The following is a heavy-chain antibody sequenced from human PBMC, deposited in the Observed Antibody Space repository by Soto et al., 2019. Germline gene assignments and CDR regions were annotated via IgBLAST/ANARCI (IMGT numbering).Heavy chain of an antibody. V-gene: IGHV4-31*03. CDR1: GCSISIGGYY. CDR3: ARDALLGDSSGYLNWFDP. D-gene: IGHD3-22*01. Sequence: SETLSPTYTISGCSISIGGYYWSWNRHHPGKGLEWIGYIYYSGSTYYNSSLKSRVTISVDTSKNQFSLKLSSVTAADTAVYYCARDALLGDSSGYLNWFDPWGQGTLVTVS. CDR2: IYYSGST. J-gene: IGHJ5*02.